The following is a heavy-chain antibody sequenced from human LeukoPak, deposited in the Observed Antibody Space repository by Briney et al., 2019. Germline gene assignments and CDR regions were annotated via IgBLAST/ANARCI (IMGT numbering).Heavy chain of an antibody. CDR2: IYYSGSS. V-gene: IGHV4-61*01. CDR3: ARARHPNWFDP. J-gene: IGHJ5*02. Sequence: SETLSLTCTVSGGSVSSGSYYWSWIRQPPGKGLEWIGYIYYSGSSNYNPYLKSRVTISVDTSKNQFSLKLSSVTAADTAVYYCARARHPNWFDPWGQGTLVTVSP. CDR1: GGSVSSGSYY.